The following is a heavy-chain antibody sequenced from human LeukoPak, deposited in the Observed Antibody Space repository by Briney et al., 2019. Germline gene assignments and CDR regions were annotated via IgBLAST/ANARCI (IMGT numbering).Heavy chain of an antibody. V-gene: IGHV1-18*01. CDR2: ISAYNGNT. J-gene: IGHJ4*02. CDR3: ARTVVVVAATPWDY. D-gene: IGHD2-15*01. CDR1: GYTLTSYG. Sequence: ASVKVSCKASGYTLTSYGISWVRQAPGQGLEWMGWISAYNGNTNYAQKLQGRVTMTTDTSTSTAYMELRSLRSDDTAVYYCARTVVVVAATPWDYWGQGTLVTVSS.